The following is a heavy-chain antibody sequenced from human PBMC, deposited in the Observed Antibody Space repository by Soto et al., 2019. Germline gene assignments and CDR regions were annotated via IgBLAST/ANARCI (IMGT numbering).Heavy chain of an antibody. CDR1: GGSFSGHS. D-gene: IGHD3-22*01. Sequence: LETLSLTCAVYGGSFSGHSWTWIRQSPGKGLEWIGDINHSGRVNYSPSLKSRVTISLDTSKNQFSLTLSAVTAADTAMYYCSTRAYDTNGYYRFDPWGQGTLGTVSA. CDR3: STRAYDTNGYYRFDP. CDR2: INHSGRV. V-gene: IGHV4-34*01. J-gene: IGHJ5*01.